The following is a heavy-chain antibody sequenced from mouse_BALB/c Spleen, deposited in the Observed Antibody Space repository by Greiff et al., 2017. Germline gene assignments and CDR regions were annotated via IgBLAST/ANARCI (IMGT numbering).Heavy chain of an antibody. Sequence: QVQLQQSGAELVMPGASVKMSCKASGYTFTDYWMHWVKQRPGQGLEWIGAIDTSDSYTSYNQKFKGKATLTVDESSSTAYMQLSSLASEDSAVYYCARNYGSSWYFDVWGAGTTVTVSS. CDR1: GYTFTDYW. D-gene: IGHD1-1*01. CDR3: ARNYGSSWYFDV. V-gene: IGHV1-69*01. J-gene: IGHJ1*01. CDR2: IDTSDSYT.